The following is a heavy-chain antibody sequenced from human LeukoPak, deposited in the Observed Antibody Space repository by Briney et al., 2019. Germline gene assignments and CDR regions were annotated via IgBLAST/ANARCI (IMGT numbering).Heavy chain of an antibody. CDR1: GFTFSSYS. V-gene: IGHV3-21*01. CDR3: ARDTSDEGFDY. J-gene: IGHJ4*02. CDR2: ISSSSSYM. Sequence: GGSLRLSCAASGFTFSSYSMNWVRQAPGKGLEWVSSISSSSSYMYYADSVKGRFTISRDNAKNSLYLQMNSLRAEDTAVYYCARDTSDEGFDYWGQGTLVTVSS.